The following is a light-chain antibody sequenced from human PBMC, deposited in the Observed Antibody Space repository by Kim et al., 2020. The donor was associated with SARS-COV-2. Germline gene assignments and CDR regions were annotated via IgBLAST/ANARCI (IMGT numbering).Light chain of an antibody. Sequence: SVTISCTGSSSSIGTRYDVHWYQQLPGTAPKLLIYDHSNRPSGVPDRFSGSKSGTSASLAITGLRAEDEADYYCQSYDSSLSGWVFGGGTKVTVL. CDR3: QSYDSSLSGWV. CDR1: SSSIGTRYD. V-gene: IGLV1-40*01. CDR2: DHS. J-gene: IGLJ3*02.